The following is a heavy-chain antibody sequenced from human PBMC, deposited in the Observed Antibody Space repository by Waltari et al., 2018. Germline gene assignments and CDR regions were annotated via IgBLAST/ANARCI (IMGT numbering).Heavy chain of an antibody. V-gene: IGHV1-69*08. Sequence: QVQLVQSGAEVKKPGSSVKVSCKACGDTFGSYAISWVRRAPGQGLEWMGRTTPIVGTAQSAPKVQGRVTITADKSTGTAYRELSSLSSEDRAVYYCAGVEPAAGFRWLGPWGKGSLVTVSS. CDR3: AGVEPAAGFRWLGP. CDR2: TTPIVGTA. D-gene: IGHD6-13*01. J-gene: IGHJ5*02. CDR1: GDTFGSYA.